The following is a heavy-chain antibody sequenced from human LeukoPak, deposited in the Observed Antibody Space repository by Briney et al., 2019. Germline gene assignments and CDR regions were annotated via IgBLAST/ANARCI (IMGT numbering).Heavy chain of an antibody. Sequence: GGSLRLSCAASGFTFSSYSMNWVRQAPGKGREWVSSISSSSSYIYYADSVKGRFTISRDNSKNTLYLQMNSLRAEDTAVYFCSRNTEREYWFDPWGQGTLVTVSS. V-gene: IGHV3-21*06. J-gene: IGHJ5*02. CDR2: ISSSSSYI. CDR3: SRNTEREYWFDP. CDR1: GFTFSSYS.